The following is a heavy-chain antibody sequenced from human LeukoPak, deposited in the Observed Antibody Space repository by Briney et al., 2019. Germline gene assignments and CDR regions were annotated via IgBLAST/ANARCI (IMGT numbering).Heavy chain of an antibody. Sequence: GGSLRLSCAASGFTFSSYWMSWVRQAPGKGLEWVANIKQDGSEKYYVDSVKGRFTISRDNAKNSLYLQMNSLRAEDTVVYYCARGAPYDYVWGSPIFDYWGQGTLVTVSS. D-gene: IGHD3-16*01. CDR3: ARGAPYDYVWGSPIFDY. V-gene: IGHV3-7*03. J-gene: IGHJ4*02. CDR2: IKQDGSEK. CDR1: GFTFSSYW.